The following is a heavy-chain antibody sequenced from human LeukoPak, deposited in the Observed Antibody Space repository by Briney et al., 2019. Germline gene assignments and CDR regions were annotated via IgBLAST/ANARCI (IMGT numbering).Heavy chain of an antibody. CDR2: ISGSGRAI. D-gene: IGHD1-26*01. Sequence: PGGSLRLSCAVSGFVFSDFYMSCFRQAPGKRPEWLAYISGSGRAIFDADSVKGRFTISRDNTKSELYLQMNSLRVEDTAVYYCARVLGGSSDPPDYWGQGTLVSVSS. J-gene: IGHJ4*02. CDR3: ARVLGGSSDPPDY. CDR1: GFVFSDFY. V-gene: IGHV3-11*01.